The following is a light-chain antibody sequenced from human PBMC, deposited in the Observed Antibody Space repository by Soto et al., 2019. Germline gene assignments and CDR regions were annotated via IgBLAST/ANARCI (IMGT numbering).Light chain of an antibody. CDR2: GAS. CDR1: QNINTY. J-gene: IGKJ1*01. Sequence: DIRMTQSPSSLSASVGDRVTITCRASQNINTYLNWYQQRPGKAPKLLIYGASNLQIGVPSRFSATGSGTDFTLTFSSLQPEDFATYYCQQSHTTPWTFGQGTKVEIK. V-gene: IGKV1-39*01. CDR3: QQSHTTPWT.